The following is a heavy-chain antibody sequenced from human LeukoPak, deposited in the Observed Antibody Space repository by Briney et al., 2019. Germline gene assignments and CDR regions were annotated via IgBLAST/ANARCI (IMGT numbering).Heavy chain of an antibody. J-gene: IGHJ6*03. CDR2: ISSSSSSYI. D-gene: IGHD3-22*01. CDR3: ARDRMGTMIVVARYYYYMDV. V-gene: IGHV3-21*01. CDR1: GFTFTSYS. Sequence: GGSLRLSCAASGFTFTSYSMNWVRQAPGKGLEWVSSISSSSSSYIYYADSVKGRFTISRDNAKNSLYLQMNSLRAEDTAVYYCARDRMGTMIVVARYYYYMDVWGKGTTVTISS.